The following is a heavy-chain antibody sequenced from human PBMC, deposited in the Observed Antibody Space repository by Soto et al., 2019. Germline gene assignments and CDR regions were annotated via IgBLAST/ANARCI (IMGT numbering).Heavy chain of an antibody. CDR3: ARDGITIFGVVIIHYYYGMDV. D-gene: IGHD3-3*01. Sequence: SVKVSCKASGGTFSSYATSWVRQAPGQGLEWMGGIIPIFGTANYAQKFQGRVTITADESTSTAYMELSSLRSEDMAVYYCARDGITIFGVVIIHYYYGMDVWGQGTTVTVSS. CDR2: IIPIFGTA. J-gene: IGHJ6*02. V-gene: IGHV1-69*13. CDR1: GGTFSSYA.